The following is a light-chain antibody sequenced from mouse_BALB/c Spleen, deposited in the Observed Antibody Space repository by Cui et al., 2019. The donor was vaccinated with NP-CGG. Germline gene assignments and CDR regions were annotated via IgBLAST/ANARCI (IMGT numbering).Light chain of an antibody. J-gene: IGLJ1*01. V-gene: IGLV1*01. CDR3: ALWYSNHWV. CDR1: TGAVTTSNY. CDR2: GTN. Sequence: AVVTPESAPTKSPGETVTLTCRSSTGAVTTSNYANWVQEKPDHLFTGLIGGTNNRTPGVPARFSGSLIGDKAALTITGAQTEDEAIYFCALWYSNHWVFGGGTKLTVL.